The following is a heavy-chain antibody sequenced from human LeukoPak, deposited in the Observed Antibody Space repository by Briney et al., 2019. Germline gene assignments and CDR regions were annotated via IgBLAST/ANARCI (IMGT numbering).Heavy chain of an antibody. D-gene: IGHD3-22*01. CDR2: IRYDGSNK. CDR3: ARVPDSSGYYYYYYYYYMDV. Sequence: PGGSLRLSCAASGFTFSSYGMHWVRQAPGKGLEWVAFIRYDGSNKYYADSVKGRFTISRDNSKNTLYLQMNSLRAEDTAAYYCARVPDSSGYYYYYYYYYMDVWGKGTTVTVSS. CDR1: GFTFSSYG. J-gene: IGHJ6*03. V-gene: IGHV3-30*02.